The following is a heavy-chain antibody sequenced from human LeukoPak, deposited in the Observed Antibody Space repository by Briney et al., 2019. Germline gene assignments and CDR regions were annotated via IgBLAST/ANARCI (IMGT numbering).Heavy chain of an antibody. V-gene: IGHV3-48*02. CDR2: ISSSSSTI. J-gene: IGHJ6*03. Sequence: GGSLRLPCAASGFTFSSYSMNWVRQAPGKGLEWVSYISSSSSTIYYADSVKGRFTISRDNAKNSLYLQMNSLRDEDTAVYYCARLSETHYYYCYYMDVWGKGTTVTVSS. CDR3: ARLSETHYYYCYYMDV. CDR1: GFTFSSYS.